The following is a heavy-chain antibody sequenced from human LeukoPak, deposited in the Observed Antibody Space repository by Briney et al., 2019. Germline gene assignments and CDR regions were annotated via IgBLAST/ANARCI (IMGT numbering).Heavy chain of an antibody. D-gene: IGHD2-15*01. J-gene: IGHJ4*02. CDR1: GFSFSSYG. Sequence: GGSLRLSCAASGFSFSSYGMQWVRQAPGKGLERVGFIQYDGSNKYYADSVKGRFTISRDNSKNTLYLQMNSLRAEDTAVYYCAREPRYCSGGSCSFLDYWGQGTLVTVSS. CDR3: AREPRYCSGGSCSFLDY. V-gene: IGHV3-30*02. CDR2: IQYDGSNK.